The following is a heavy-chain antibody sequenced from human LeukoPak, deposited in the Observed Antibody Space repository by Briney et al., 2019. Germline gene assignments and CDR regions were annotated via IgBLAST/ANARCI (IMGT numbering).Heavy chain of an antibody. J-gene: IGHJ4*02. Sequence: SETLSLTCAVYGGSFSGYYWSWIRQPPGKGLEWIGEINHSGSTNYNPSLKSRVTISVDTSKNQFSLKLSSVTAADTAVYYCARDLGDPSPDYWGQGTLVTVSS. CDR3: ARDLGDPSPDY. CDR2: INHSGST. V-gene: IGHV4-34*01. CDR1: GGSFSGYY.